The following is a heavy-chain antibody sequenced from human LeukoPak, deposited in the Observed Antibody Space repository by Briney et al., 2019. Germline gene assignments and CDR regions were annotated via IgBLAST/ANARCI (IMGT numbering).Heavy chain of an antibody. CDR3: AREGPRSIAARDDAFDI. CDR2: IYYSGST. Sequence: SETLSLTCTVSGGSISSYYWSWIRQPPGKGLEWIGYIYYSGSTNYNPSLKSRVTISVDTSKNQFSLKLSSVTAADTAVYYCAREGPRSIAARDDAFDIWGQGTMVTVSS. J-gene: IGHJ3*02. D-gene: IGHD6-6*01. CDR1: GGSISSYY. V-gene: IGHV4-59*01.